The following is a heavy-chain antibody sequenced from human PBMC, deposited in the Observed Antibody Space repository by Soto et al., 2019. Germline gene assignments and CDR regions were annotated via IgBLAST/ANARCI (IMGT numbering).Heavy chain of an antibody. D-gene: IGHD2-15*01. Sequence: EVQLVESGGGLVKPGGSLRLSCAASGFAFRNNNMHWVRQAPGKGLEWVSSISSSSSYKYYADSVKGRFTISRDNAKSSLYLQMNSLRADDTAVYYCVRVFCGGGSCYDDYWGQGTLVTVSS. CDR3: VRVFCGGGSCYDDY. V-gene: IGHV3-21*01. CDR1: GFAFRNNN. CDR2: ISSSSSYK. J-gene: IGHJ4*02.